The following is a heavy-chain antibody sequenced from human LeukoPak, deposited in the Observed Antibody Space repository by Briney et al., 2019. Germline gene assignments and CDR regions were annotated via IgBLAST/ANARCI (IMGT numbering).Heavy chain of an antibody. D-gene: IGHD3-10*01. V-gene: IGHV5-51*01. CDR2: IYPGDSDT. J-gene: IGHJ4*02. Sequence: GESLKISCKGSGYSFTSYWIGWVRQMPGKGLEWMGIIYPGDSDTRYSPSFQGQVTMSADKSISTAYLQWSSLKASDTAMYYCARHGGEGRGYWYGSGSYHKYYSDYWGQGTLVNVSS. CDR3: ARHGGEGRGYWYGSGSYHKYYSDY. CDR1: GYSFTSYW.